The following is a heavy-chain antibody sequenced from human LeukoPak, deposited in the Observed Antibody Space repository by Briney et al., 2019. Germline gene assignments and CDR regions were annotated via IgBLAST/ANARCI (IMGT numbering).Heavy chain of an antibody. Sequence: SQTLSLTCTVSGGSISSGSYYWSWIRQPAGKGLEWIGRIYTSGSTNYNPSLKSRVTISVDTSKNQFSLKLSSVTAADTAVYYCASLLTLNHAPYYYYYMDVWGKGTTVTVSS. CDR1: GGSISSGSYY. CDR3: ASLLTLNHAPYYYYYMDV. D-gene: IGHD1-14*01. J-gene: IGHJ6*03. CDR2: IYTSGST. V-gene: IGHV4-61*02.